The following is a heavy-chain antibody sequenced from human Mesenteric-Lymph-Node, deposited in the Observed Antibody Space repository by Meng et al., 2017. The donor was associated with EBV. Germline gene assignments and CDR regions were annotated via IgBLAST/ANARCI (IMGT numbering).Heavy chain of an antibody. CDR3: ARGPDFDFWSGYLDY. J-gene: IGHJ4*02. CDR1: GDIFTNYP. Sequence: QIQLCQSGAGGRKPWASVKVSGPASGDIFTNYPQHWVRQAPGQRLEWMGWINTGNDNTKYSQGFQGRITITRDTSASTAYMELTSLRSEDTAVYYCARGPDFDFWSGYLDYWGQGTLVTVSS. V-gene: IGHV1-3*04. D-gene: IGHD3-3*01. CDR2: INTGNDNT.